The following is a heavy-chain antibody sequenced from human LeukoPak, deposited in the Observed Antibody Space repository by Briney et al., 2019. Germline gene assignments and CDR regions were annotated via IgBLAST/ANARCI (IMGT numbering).Heavy chain of an antibody. Sequence: GGSLRLSCAASGLTFSSYAMHWVRQAPGKGLEYVSAISSSGGSTYYANSVKGRFTISRDNSQNTLYLKIGSPSAEDMAVYYCARGATGTYSSSFTNWFDPWGQGTLVTVPS. V-gene: IGHV3-64*01. J-gene: IGHJ5*02. CDR1: GLTFSSYA. CDR2: ISSSGGST. CDR3: ARGATGTYSSSFTNWFDP. D-gene: IGHD6-13*01.